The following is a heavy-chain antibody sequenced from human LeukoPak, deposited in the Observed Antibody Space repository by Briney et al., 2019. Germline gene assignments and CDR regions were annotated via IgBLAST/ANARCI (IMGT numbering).Heavy chain of an antibody. D-gene: IGHD3-10*01. Sequence: PGGSLTLSCAASGFTVSTKYMNWVRQAPGKGLEWVSIIYSGGETYYTDSVRGRFTISRDNSKNTLYLQMNSLRTEDTAVYYCARVGDHYHWYFDLWGRGTLVTVSS. J-gene: IGHJ2*01. V-gene: IGHV3-53*01. CDR2: IYSGGET. CDR3: ARVGDHYHWYFDL. CDR1: GFTVSTKY.